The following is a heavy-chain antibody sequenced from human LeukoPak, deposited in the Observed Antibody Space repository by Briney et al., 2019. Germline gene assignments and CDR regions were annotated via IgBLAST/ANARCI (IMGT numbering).Heavy chain of an antibody. CDR2: INPNSGGT. CDR3: ARDQSGSYYDVWFDP. Sequence: GASVKVSCKASGYTFTGYYMHWVRQAPGQGLEWMGWINPNSGGTNYAQKFQGRVTMTRDTSISTAYMELSRLRSDDTAVCYCARDQSGSYYDVWFDPWGQGTLVTVSS. J-gene: IGHJ5*02. CDR1: GYTFTGYY. V-gene: IGHV1-2*02. D-gene: IGHD1-26*01.